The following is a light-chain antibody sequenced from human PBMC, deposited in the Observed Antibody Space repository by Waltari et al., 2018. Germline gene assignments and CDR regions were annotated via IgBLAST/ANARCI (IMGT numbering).Light chain of an antibody. CDR1: RGDVGGYDY. Sequence: QSVLTQPASVSGSPGQSITISCTGTRGDVGGYDYVSWYQQQPGKAPKLMIYDFKNRPSGVSNRFSGSKSGDTASLTISGLQAEDEADYYCSSYAVTATLLFGGGTTLTVL. V-gene: IGLV2-14*03. CDR2: DFK. CDR3: SSYAVTATLL. J-gene: IGLJ2*01.